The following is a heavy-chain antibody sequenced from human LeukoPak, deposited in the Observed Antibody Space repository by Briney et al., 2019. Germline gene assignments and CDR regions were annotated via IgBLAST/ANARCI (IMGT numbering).Heavy chain of an antibody. CDR2: IFYGGST. Sequence: SETLSLTCTVSGGSISNYYWSWIRQPPGKGLDWIGYIFYGGSTNYNPSPKSRVTISVDASKNQFSLKLTSVTAADTAVYYCARVGYGDYAYGFFDYWGQGNLVTVSS. CDR3: ARVGYGDYAYGFFDY. V-gene: IGHV4-59*08. CDR1: GGSISNYY. J-gene: IGHJ4*02. D-gene: IGHD4-17*01.